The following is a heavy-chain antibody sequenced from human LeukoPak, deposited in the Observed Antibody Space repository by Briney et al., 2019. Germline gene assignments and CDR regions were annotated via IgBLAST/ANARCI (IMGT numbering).Heavy chain of an antibody. Sequence: ASVRVSCKASGYTFTGYYMHWVRQAPGQGLEWMGWINPNSGGTNYAQKFQGRVTMTRDTSISTAYMELSRLRSDDTAVYYCATEYYYGSWVYWGQGTRVSVSS. D-gene: IGHD3-10*01. J-gene: IGHJ4*02. V-gene: IGHV1-2*02. CDR1: GYTFTGYY. CDR2: INPNSGGT. CDR3: ATEYYYGSWVY.